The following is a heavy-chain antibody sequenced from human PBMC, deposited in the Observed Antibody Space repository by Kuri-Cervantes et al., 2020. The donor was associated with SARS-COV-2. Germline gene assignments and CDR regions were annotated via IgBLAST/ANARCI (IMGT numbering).Heavy chain of an antibody. CDR3: ARGTKKYSYGPYFDY. Sequence: SETLSLTCAVYGGSFSGYYWSWIRQPPGKGLEWIGEINHSGSTNYNPSLKSRVTIAVDTSKNQFSLKLSSVTAADPAVYYCARGTKKYSYGPYFDYWGQGTLVTVSS. D-gene: IGHD5-18*01. J-gene: IGHJ4*02. CDR1: GGSFSGYY. V-gene: IGHV4-34*01. CDR2: INHSGST.